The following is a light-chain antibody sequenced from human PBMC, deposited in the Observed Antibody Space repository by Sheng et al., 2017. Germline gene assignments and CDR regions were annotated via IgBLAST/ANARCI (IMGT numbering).Light chain of an antibody. V-gene: IGLV3-1*01. J-gene: IGLJ2*01. CDR2: QDS. CDR1: KLGDKY. CDR3: QAWDSSTAFVV. Sequence: SYELTQPPSVSVSPGQTASITCSGDKLGDKYACWYQQKPGQSPVLVIYQDSKRPSGIPERFSGSNSGNTATLTISGTQAMDEVDYYCQAWDSSTAFVVFGGGTKLTVL.